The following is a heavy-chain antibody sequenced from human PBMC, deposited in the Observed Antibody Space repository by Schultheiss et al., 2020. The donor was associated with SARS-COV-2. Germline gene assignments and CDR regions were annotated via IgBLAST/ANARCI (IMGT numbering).Heavy chain of an antibody. CDR3: ARAVRVEGVDTAFH. D-gene: IGHD5-18*01. V-gene: IGHV3-30*03. CDR1: GFTFSSYG. Sequence: GGSLRLSCAASGFTFSSYGMHWVRQAPGKGLEWVAVISYDGSNKYYADSVKGRFTVSRDNSKNSLYLQMNSLRAGDTAVYYCARAVRVEGVDTAFHWGQGTLVTVSS. CDR2: ISYDGSNK. J-gene: IGHJ4*02.